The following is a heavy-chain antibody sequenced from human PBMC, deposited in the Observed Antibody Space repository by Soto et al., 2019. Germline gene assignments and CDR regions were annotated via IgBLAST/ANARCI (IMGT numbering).Heavy chain of an antibody. CDR1: GYSVSSGYY. CDR3: AGKYGDSTTSIDY. CDR2: MYHSGNT. Sequence: SETLSLTCAVSGYSVSSGYYWGWIRQPPGKGLEWIGSMYHSGNTFYNPSLKSRITISVDTSKNHFSLKLSSVTAADTAVYYCAGKYGDSTTSIDYWGQGTLVTVSS. V-gene: IGHV4-38-2*01. D-gene: IGHD4-17*01. J-gene: IGHJ4*02.